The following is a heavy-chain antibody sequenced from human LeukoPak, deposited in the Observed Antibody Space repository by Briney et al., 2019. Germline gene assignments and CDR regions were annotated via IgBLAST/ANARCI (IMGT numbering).Heavy chain of an antibody. CDR1: GCSFTRYW. D-gene: IGHD6-6*01. J-gene: IGHJ3*02. V-gene: IGHV5-51*01. CDR3: ARWQLANGAFDI. CDR2: IYPGDSET. Sequence: GESLKISCKGSGCSFTRYWIGWVRQMPGKGLEWMGIIYPGDSETRYSPSFQGQVTISADKSFSTAYLQWRSLKASDTAMYYCARWQLANGAFDIWGQGTMVTVSS.